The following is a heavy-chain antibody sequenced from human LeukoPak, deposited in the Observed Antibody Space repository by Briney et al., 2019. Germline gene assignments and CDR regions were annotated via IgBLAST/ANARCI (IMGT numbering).Heavy chain of an antibody. CDR1: GFTFSSYA. CDR2: ISGSGGST. Sequence: GGSLRLSCVVSGFTFSSYAMSWVRQAPGKGLEWVSGISGSGGSTYYADSVKGRFTNSRDNTKNTLYLQMNSLRAEDTAVYYCAKDRHAPGRYCSSTSCFPFDSWGQGTLVTVSS. D-gene: IGHD2-2*01. J-gene: IGHJ5*01. CDR3: AKDRHAPGRYCSSTSCFPFDS. V-gene: IGHV3-23*01.